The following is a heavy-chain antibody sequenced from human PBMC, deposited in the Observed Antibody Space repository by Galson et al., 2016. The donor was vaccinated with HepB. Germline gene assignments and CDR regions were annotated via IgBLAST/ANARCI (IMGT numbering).Heavy chain of an antibody. CDR2: ITGGGSPT. D-gene: IGHD3-22*01. CDR3: AKDTRGYSSD. V-gene: IGHV3-23*01. CDR1: GFTFSSYA. Sequence: SLRLSCAASGFTFSSYAMSWVRQAPGKGLEWVSLITGGGSPTHYADSVKGRFTISRDNSKSTLYLQMNSLPGEDPAVYYCAKDTRGYSSDWGQGTLVTGS. J-gene: IGHJ4*02.